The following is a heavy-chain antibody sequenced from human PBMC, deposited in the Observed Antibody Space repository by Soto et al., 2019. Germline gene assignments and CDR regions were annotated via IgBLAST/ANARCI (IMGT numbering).Heavy chain of an antibody. CDR1: GGTFSSYA. Sequence: QVQLVQSGAEVKKPGSSVKVSCKASGGTFSSYAISWVRQAPGQGLEWMGGIIPIFGTANYAQKFQGRVTITADESTSTAYMELSSLRSEDTAVYYCATSELPRMGWSHYYGIDVWGQGTTVTVSS. CDR2: IIPIFGTA. D-gene: IGHD3-3*01. J-gene: IGHJ6*02. V-gene: IGHV1-69*01. CDR3: ATSELPRMGWSHYYGIDV.